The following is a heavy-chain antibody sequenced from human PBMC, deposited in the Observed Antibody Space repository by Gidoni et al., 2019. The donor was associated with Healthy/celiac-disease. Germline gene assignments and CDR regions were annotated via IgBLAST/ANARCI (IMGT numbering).Heavy chain of an antibody. D-gene: IGHD3-3*01. CDR3: ARGGARFLEWRLTEYFQH. Sequence: QVQLVQSGAAVKKPGASVKVSCKASGYTFTSYYMHWVRQAPGQGLEWMGIINPSGGSTSYAQKFQGRVTMTRDTSTSTVYMELSSLRSEDTAVYYCARGGARFLEWRLTEYFQHWGQGTLVTVSS. V-gene: IGHV1-46*01. CDR1: GYTFTSYY. CDR2: INPSGGST. J-gene: IGHJ1*01.